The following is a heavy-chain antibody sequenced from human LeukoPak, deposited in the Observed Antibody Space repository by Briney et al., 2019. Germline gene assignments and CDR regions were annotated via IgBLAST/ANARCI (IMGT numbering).Heavy chain of an antibody. D-gene: IGHD5-24*01. CDR2: ISSSGSTT. Sequence: PGWSLRLSCAASGFTFSTYEMNWVRQAPGKGLEWVSHISSSGSTTYYADSVKGRFTISRDNAKNSLYLQMNSLRAEDTAVYYCASPQYYFDYWGQGTLVTVSS. CDR1: GFTFSTYE. V-gene: IGHV3-48*03. J-gene: IGHJ4*02. CDR3: ASPQYYFDY.